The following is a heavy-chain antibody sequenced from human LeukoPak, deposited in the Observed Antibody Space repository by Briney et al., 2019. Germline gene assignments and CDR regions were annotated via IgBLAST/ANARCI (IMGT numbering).Heavy chain of an antibody. Sequence: GGSLRLSCAASGFTFSSYSMNWVRQAPGKGLEWVSSINSSSSYIYYADSVKGRFTISRDNAKNSLYLQMNSLRAEDTAVYYCASLSGGYCSSTSCRYWGQGTLVTVSS. V-gene: IGHV3-21*01. CDR2: INSSSSYI. CDR1: GFTFSSYS. J-gene: IGHJ4*02. D-gene: IGHD2-2*01. CDR3: ASLSGGYCSSTSCRY.